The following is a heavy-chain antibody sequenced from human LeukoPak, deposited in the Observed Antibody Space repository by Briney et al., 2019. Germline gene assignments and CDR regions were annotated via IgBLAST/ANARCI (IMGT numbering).Heavy chain of an antibody. D-gene: IGHD2-2*01. V-gene: IGHV1-2*02. CDR3: ARGFCSSTSCYFDY. CDR1: GYTFTGYY. J-gene: IGHJ4*02. Sequence: ASVKVSCKASGYTFTGYYMHWVRQAPGQGLEWMGWINPNSGGTNYAQKFQGRVTMTRDTSISTAYMEPSRLRSDDTAVYYCARGFCSSTSCYFDYWGQGTLVTVSS. CDR2: INPNSGGT.